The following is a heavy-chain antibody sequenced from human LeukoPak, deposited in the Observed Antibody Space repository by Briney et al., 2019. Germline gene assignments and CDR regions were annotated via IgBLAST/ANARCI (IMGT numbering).Heavy chain of an antibody. Sequence: SETLSLTCTVSGGSISSSSYYWGWIRQPPGKGLEWIGSIYYSGSTYYNPSLKSRATISVDASKDQFSLKLSSVTAADTAVYYCARDSSDSGWYGDDAFDIWGQGTMVTVSS. V-gene: IGHV4-39*07. CDR2: IYYSGST. D-gene: IGHD6-19*01. CDR1: GGSISSSSYY. CDR3: ARDSSDSGWYGDDAFDI. J-gene: IGHJ3*02.